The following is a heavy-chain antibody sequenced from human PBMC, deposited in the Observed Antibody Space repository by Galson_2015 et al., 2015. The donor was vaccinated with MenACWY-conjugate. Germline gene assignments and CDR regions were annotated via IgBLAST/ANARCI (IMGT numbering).Heavy chain of an antibody. CDR3: VRWGLAYAVEV. Sequence: SLRLSCAASRYIFSGYWMGWVRQAPGKGLDWVANIKPDGSDIECADSVKARITISRDNAQNTLYLQMDSLRVEDTAVYYCVRWGLAYAVEVWGEGTAVTVSS. CDR1: RYIFSGYW. J-gene: IGHJ6*04. D-gene: IGHD3-16*01. CDR2: IKPDGSDI. V-gene: IGHV3-7*03.